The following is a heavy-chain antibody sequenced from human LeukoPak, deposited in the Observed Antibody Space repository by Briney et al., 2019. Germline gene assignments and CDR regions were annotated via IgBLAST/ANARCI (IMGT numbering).Heavy chain of an antibody. J-gene: IGHJ5*02. CDR3: AREFLDFWSENWFDP. D-gene: IGHD3-3*01. CDR2: IYYSGST. Sequence: SETLSLTCTVSGGSISSGDYYWSWIRQPPGKGLEWIGYIYYSGSTYYNPSLKSRVTISVDTSKNQFSLKLSSVIAADTAVYYCAREFLDFWSENWFDPWGQGTLVTVSS. V-gene: IGHV4-30-4*01. CDR1: GGSISSGDYY.